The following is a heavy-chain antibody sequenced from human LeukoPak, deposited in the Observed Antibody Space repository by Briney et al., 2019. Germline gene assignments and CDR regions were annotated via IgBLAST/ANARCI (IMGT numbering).Heavy chain of an antibody. CDR1: GGSIRSYY. Sequence: PSETLSLTCTVSGGSIRSYYWRWIRQPPGKGLEWIGYIFYSGNTNYNPSLKSRVTISLDTSKNQFSLRLSSVTAADTAMYYCARGARGYSYGWGQGTLVTVSS. CDR2: IFYSGNT. J-gene: IGHJ4*02. D-gene: IGHD5-18*01. CDR3: ARGARGYSYG. V-gene: IGHV4-59*01.